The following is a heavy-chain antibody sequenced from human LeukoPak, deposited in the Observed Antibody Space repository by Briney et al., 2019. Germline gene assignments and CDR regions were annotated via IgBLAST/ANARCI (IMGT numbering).Heavy chain of an antibody. Sequence: GGSLRLSCAASGFTFSSYAMSWVRQAPGKGLEWVSAISGSGGSTYYADSVKGRFTISRDNSKNTLYLQMNSLRAEDTAVYYCAKGTDILTPQHLYFDYWGQGTLVTVSS. V-gene: IGHV3-23*01. CDR3: AKGTDILTPQHLYFDY. CDR2: ISGSGGST. J-gene: IGHJ4*02. CDR1: GFTFSSYA. D-gene: IGHD3-9*01.